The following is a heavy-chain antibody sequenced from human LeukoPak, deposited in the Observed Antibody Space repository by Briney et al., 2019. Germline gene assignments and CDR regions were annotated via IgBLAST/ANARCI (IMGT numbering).Heavy chain of an antibody. CDR1: GFTFSSYA. Sequence: PGGSLRLSCAASGFTFSSYAMHWVRQAPGKGLEWVAVISYDGSNKYYADSVKGRFTISRDNSKNTLYLQMNSLRAEDTAVYYCAKDYSAIVVVIGLFDYWGQGTLVTVSS. CDR3: AKDYSAIVVVIGLFDY. CDR2: ISYDGSNK. D-gene: IGHD3-22*01. J-gene: IGHJ4*02. V-gene: IGHV3-30-3*01.